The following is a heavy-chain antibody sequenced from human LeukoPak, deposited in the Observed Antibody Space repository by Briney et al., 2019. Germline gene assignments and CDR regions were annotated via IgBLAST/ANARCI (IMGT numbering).Heavy chain of an antibody. J-gene: IGHJ4*02. Sequence: GGSLRLSCAASGFTFSSYAMHWVRQAPGKGLEWVAVISYDGSNKYYADSVKGRFTISRDNSKNTLYLQMNSLRAEDTAVYYCARGSRSPSGTYHYYFDYWGQGTLVTVSS. V-gene: IGHV3-30*14. CDR1: GFTFSSYA. CDR2: ISYDGSNK. D-gene: IGHD1-26*01. CDR3: ARGSRSPSGTYHYYFDY.